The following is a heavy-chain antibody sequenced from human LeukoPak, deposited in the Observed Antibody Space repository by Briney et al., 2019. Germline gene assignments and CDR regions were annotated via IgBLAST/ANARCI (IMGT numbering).Heavy chain of an antibody. V-gene: IGHV1-2*02. CDR2: INPNNGGT. CDR3: ARVPNWGFDY. CDR1: GYTFTDHY. Sequence: ASVKVSCKASGYTFTDHYMYWVRQAPGQGLEWMGWINPNNGGTSYAQRFQGRVTMTRDTSVSTAYMELSRLTSDDTAVYYCARVPNWGFDYWGQGALVTVSS. J-gene: IGHJ4*02. D-gene: IGHD7-27*01.